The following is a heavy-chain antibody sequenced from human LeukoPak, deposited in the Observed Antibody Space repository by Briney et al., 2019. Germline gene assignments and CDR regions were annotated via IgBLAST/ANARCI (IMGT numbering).Heavy chain of an antibody. J-gene: IGHJ4*02. D-gene: IGHD3-22*01. CDR2: INHSGST. Sequence: PSETLSLTCAVYGGSFSGYYWSWIRQPPGKGLEWIGEINHSGSTNYNPSLKSRVAISIDTSKNQFYLKLSSLTAADTAVYFCARRDDSSGYHKIFDYWGPGTLVTVSS. CDR1: GGSFSGYY. V-gene: IGHV4-34*01. CDR3: ARRDDSSGYHKIFDY.